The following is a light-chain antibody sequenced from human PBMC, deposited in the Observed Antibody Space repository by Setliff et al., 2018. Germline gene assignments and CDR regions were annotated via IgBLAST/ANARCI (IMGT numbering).Light chain of an antibody. CDR2: SNN. CDR3: SSYTSSSPYV. Sequence: SVLTQPPSASGTPGQRVTISCSGSSSNIGSNTVNWYQQLPGTAPKLLIYSNNQRPSGVPDRFSGSKSGNTASLTISGLQAEDEADYYCSSYTSSSPYVFGTGTKVTVL. CDR1: SSNIGSNT. V-gene: IGLV1-44*01. J-gene: IGLJ1*01.